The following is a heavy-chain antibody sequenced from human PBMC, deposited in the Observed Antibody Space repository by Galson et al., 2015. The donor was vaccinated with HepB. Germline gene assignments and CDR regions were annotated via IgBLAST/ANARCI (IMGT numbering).Heavy chain of an antibody. J-gene: IGHJ4*02. V-gene: IGHV3-23*01. CDR3: AKGTAEGLYSYGLLYFDY. CDR2: ISGSGGST. CDR1: GFTFSSYA. Sequence: SLRLSCAASGFTFSSYAMSWVRQAPGKGLEWVSAISGSGGSTYYADSVKGRFTISRDNSKNTLYLQMNSLRAEDTAVYYCAKGTAEGLYSYGLLYFDYWGQGTLVTVSS. D-gene: IGHD5-18*01.